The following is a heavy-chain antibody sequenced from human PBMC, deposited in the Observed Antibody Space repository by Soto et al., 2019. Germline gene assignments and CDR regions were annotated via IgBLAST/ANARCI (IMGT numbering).Heavy chain of an antibody. CDR3: VSHRNYLVVSGSFFDY. Sequence: SQTPCVTWAVAGGSITSVCDYWGWVRPSPGKGLEWIESIYYSGSTHYNPSLKSRVTVSVDTSKNQFSLKLTSVTAADTAVYFCVSHRNYLVVSGSFFDYWSQGTLVTVSS. D-gene: IGHD3-22*01. J-gene: IGHJ4*02. CDR1: GGSITSVCDY. CDR2: IYYSGST. V-gene: IGHV4-39*01.